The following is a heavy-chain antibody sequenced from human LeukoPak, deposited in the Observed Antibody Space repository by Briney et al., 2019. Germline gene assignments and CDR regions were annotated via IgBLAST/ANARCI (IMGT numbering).Heavy chain of an antibody. CDR2: MNPNSGNT. D-gene: IGHD3-9*01. J-gene: IGHJ4*02. V-gene: IGHV1-8*01. Sequence: ASVKVSCKASGYTFTSYDINWVRQATGQGLEWMGWMNPNSGNTGYAQKFQGRVTMTRNTSISTAYMGLSSLRSEDTAVYYCARGVLRYFDWLLPNPRLDYWGQGTLVTVSS. CDR1: GYTFTSYD. CDR3: ARGVLRYFDWLLPNPRLDY.